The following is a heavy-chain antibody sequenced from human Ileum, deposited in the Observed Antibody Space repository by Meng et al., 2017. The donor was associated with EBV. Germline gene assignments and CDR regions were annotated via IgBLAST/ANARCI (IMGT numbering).Heavy chain of an antibody. CDR1: GGSISGNY. D-gene: IGHD1-26*01. CDR2: FYEGTT. Sequence: QVQLQESGPGLVKPSGTLSLTCDVSGGSISGNYWSWFRQSPVKGLEWIGFFYEGTTNYNPSLKSRVTIAAGPANNQISLRLSSVTSADTAVYYCAKGGQWDPLDSWGRGILVTVSS. CDR3: AKGGQWDPLDS. J-gene: IGHJ4*02. V-gene: IGHV4-59*01.